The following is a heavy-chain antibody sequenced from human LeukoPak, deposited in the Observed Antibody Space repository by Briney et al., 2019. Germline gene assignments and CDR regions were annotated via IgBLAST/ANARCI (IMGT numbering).Heavy chain of an antibody. Sequence: GGSLRLSCAASGFTFSTYAMNWVRQAPGKGLEWVSGISGSGGSTYYVDSVKGRFTISRDNSKNTLYLQMNSLRAEDTAVYYCAKAAYSSGWYYFDSWGQGTLVTVSS. CDR2: ISGSGGST. V-gene: IGHV3-23*01. CDR3: AKAAYSSGWYYFDS. J-gene: IGHJ4*02. D-gene: IGHD6-13*01. CDR1: GFTFSTYA.